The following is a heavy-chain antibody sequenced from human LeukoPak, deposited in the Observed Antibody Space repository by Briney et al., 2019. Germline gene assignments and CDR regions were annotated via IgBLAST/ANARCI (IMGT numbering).Heavy chain of an antibody. D-gene: IGHD3-3*01. Sequence: SETLSLTCSVSGGSISSGNYHWSWIRQPAGKGLEWIGRIYSSGTTNYNPSFKSRATISEDTSKNQFSLKLTSVTAADTAVYYCTRDLTQYYDVWSGSHGFDLWGQGTMVIVSS. CDR1: GGSISSGNYH. CDR2: IYSSGTT. V-gene: IGHV4-61*02. CDR3: TRDLTQYYDVWSGSHGFDL. J-gene: IGHJ3*01.